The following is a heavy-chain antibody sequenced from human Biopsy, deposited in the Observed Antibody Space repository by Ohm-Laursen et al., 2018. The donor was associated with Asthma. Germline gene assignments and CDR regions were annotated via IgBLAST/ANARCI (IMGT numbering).Heavy chain of an antibody. J-gene: IGHJ4*02. CDR2: INHSGST. V-gene: IGHV4-34*09. D-gene: IGHD3-22*01. Sequence: SETLSLTCAVYGGSFSGYYWSWIRQPPGQGLEWIGEINHSGSTNYNPSLKSRVSISIDTSKNQFSLKLSSVTAADTAVYYCARAQDYYDSRGYYRSFDYWGQGTLVTVSS. CDR3: ARAQDYYDSRGYYRSFDY. CDR1: GGSFSGYY.